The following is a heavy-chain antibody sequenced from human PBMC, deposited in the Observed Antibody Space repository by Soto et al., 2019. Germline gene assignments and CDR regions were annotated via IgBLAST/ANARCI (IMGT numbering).Heavy chain of an antibody. D-gene: IGHD3-3*01. CDR3: AKGLLRFTKEPMDV. Sequence: GGSLRLSCAASGFTFSSYGIHWVRQAPGKGLEWVAFISYDGSNQYYGDSVKGRFTVSRDNSENTLYLQMDSLRPDDTAVYYCAKGLLRFTKEPMDVWGQGTTVTVS. V-gene: IGHV3-30*18. CDR2: ISYDGSNQ. CDR1: GFTFSSYG. J-gene: IGHJ6*02.